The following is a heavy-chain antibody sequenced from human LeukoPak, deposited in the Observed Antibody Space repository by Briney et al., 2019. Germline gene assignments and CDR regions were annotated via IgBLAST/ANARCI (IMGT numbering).Heavy chain of an antibody. V-gene: IGHV3-74*01. D-gene: IGHD1-1*01. CDR3: AKAPPYKKYFDY. CDR1: GFTFSSYW. J-gene: IGHJ4*02. CDR2: LISDGSSA. Sequence: GGSLRLSCAASGFTFSSYWMHWVRQAPGKGLVWVSRLISDGSSASYADSVKGRFTISRDNSKNTLYLQMNSLRAEDTAVYYCAKAPPYKKYFDYWGQGTLVTVSS.